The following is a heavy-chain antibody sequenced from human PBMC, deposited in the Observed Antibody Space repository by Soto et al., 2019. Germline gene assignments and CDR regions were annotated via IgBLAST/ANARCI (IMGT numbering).Heavy chain of an antibody. D-gene: IGHD6-19*01. CDR1: GFTFRIFA. CDR3: AKESREQWLAVPFDY. CDR2: ISGSGGST. Sequence: PGGSLRLSCAASGFTFRIFAMSWVRQAPRKGLEWVSGISGSGGSTYYADSVKGRFTISRDNSKNTLYLQMNSLRAEDTAVYYCAKESREQWLAVPFDYWGQGTLVTVSS. V-gene: IGHV3-23*01. J-gene: IGHJ4*02.